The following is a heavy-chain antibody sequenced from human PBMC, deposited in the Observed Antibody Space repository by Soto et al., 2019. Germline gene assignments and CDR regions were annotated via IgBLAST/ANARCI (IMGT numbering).Heavy chain of an antibody. CDR1: GYTFTSYY. D-gene: IGHD3-9*01. V-gene: IGHV1-46*03. CDR3: ARLFAGLRYFDWPGDY. Sequence: ASVKVSCKASGYTFTSYYMHWVRQAPGQGLEWMGIINPSGGSTSYAQKFQGRVTMTRDTSTSTVYMELSSLRSEDTAVYYCARLFAGLRYFDWPGDYWGQGTLVTVS. J-gene: IGHJ4*02. CDR2: INPSGGST.